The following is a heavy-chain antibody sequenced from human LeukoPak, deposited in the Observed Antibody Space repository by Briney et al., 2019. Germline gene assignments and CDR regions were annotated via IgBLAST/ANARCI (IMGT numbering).Heavy chain of an antibody. J-gene: IGHJ4*02. CDR3: AQIVEMATTCFDY. CDR1: GYSFTSYW. CDR2: IYPGDSDT. Sequence: GESLKISCKGSGYSFTSYWIGWVRQMPGKGLEWMGIIYPGDSDTRYSPSFQGQVTISADKSISTAYLQWSSLKASDTAMYYCAQIVEMATTCFDYWGQGTLVTVSS. V-gene: IGHV5-51*01. D-gene: IGHD5-24*01.